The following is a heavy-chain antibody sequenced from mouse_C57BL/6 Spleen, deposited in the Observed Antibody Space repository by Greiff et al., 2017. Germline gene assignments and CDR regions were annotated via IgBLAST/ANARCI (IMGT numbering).Heavy chain of an antibody. D-gene: IGHD1-1*01. V-gene: IGHV1-64*01. CDR1: GYTFTSYW. Sequence: QVQLQQPGAELVKPGASVKLSCKASGYTFTSYWMHWVKQRPGQGLEWIGMIHPNSGSTNYNEKFKSKATLTVDKSSSTAYMQLSSLTSEDSAVYYCARHYYGSSYGLEYFDVWGTGTTVTVSS. CDR2: IHPNSGST. CDR3: ARHYYGSSYGLEYFDV. J-gene: IGHJ1*03.